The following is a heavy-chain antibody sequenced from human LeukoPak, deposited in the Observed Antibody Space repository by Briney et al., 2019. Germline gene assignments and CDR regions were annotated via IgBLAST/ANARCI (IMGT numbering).Heavy chain of an antibody. V-gene: IGHV3-7*01. CDR3: ARDLRHQLLHLDY. CDR2: IKQDGSEK. J-gene: IGHJ4*02. Sequence: QTGGSLRLSCAASGFTFSSYWMSWVRQAPGKGLEWVANIKQDGSEKNYVDSVKGRFTISRDNAKNSLYLQMNSLRAEDTAVYYCARDLRHQLLHLDYWGQGTLVTVSS. CDR1: GFTFSSYW. D-gene: IGHD2-2*02.